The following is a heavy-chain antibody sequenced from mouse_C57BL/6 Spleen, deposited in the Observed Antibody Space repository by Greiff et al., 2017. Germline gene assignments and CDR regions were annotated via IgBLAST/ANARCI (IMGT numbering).Heavy chain of an antibody. Sequence: EVQLQQSGPELVKPGASVKISCKASGYTFTDYYMNWVKQSHGKSLEWIGDINPNNGGTSYNQKFKGKATLTVDKSSSTAYMELRSLTSEDSAVYYCARRDYDYDPLYYYAMDYWGQGTSVTVSS. CDR1: GYTFTDYY. J-gene: IGHJ4*01. V-gene: IGHV1-26*01. CDR2: INPNNGGT. CDR3: ARRDYDYDPLYYYAMDY. D-gene: IGHD2-4*01.